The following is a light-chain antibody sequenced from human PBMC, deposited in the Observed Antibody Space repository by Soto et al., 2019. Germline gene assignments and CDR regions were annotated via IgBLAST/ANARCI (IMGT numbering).Light chain of an antibody. V-gene: IGKV3-11*01. CDR2: DAS. Sequence: EIVLTQSPATLSLSPGDTATLSFVASQSVSSSLAWYQQKPGQAPRLLIYDASNRATGIPARFSGSGSGTDFTLTISSLEPEDFAVYYCQQYGSSPPWTFGQGTKVDIK. J-gene: IGKJ1*01. CDR3: QQYGSSPPWT. CDR1: QSVSSS.